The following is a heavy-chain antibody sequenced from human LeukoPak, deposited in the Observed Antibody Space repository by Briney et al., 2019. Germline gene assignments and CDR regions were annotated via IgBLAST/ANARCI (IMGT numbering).Heavy chain of an antibody. CDR1: GFTFSSYA. Sequence: PGGSLRLSCAASGFTFSSYAMSWVRQAPGKGLEWVSAISGSGGSTYYADSVKGRFTISRDNSKNTLYLQMNSLRAEDTAVYYCARIAVAGHDWQAAFDIWGQGTMVTVSS. CDR3: ARIAVAGHDWQAAFDI. V-gene: IGHV3-23*01. CDR2: ISGSGGST. J-gene: IGHJ3*02. D-gene: IGHD6-19*01.